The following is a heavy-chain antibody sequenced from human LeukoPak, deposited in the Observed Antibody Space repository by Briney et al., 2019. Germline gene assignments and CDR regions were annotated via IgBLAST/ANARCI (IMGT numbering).Heavy chain of an antibody. Sequence: PGGSLRLSCAASGFTFNSYAMHWVRQAPGKGLEWVAVIWYDGSNKYYPDSVKGRFTVSRDDSKNTLYPQMNSLRAEDTAVYYCARGSTGGYYYYYMDVWGKGTTVTVSS. CDR2: IWYDGSNK. CDR1: GFTFNSYA. D-gene: IGHD7-27*01. CDR3: ARGSTGGYYYYYMDV. J-gene: IGHJ6*03. V-gene: IGHV3-33*01.